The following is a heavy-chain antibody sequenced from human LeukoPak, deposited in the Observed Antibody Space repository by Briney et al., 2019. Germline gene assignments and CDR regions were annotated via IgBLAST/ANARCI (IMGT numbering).Heavy chain of an antibody. V-gene: IGHV3-23*01. D-gene: IGHD3-22*01. J-gene: IGHJ4*02. CDR3: AREVSYYDSSGYRYYFDY. CDR2: IETGGAST. CDR1: GFTFSSYG. Sequence: GGSLRLSCAASGFTFSSYGMSWVRQAPGKGLEWVSAIETGGASTYYADFVKGRFSISRDNSKNTLYLQMNSLRAEDTAVYYCAREVSYYDSSGYRYYFDYWGQGTLVTVSS.